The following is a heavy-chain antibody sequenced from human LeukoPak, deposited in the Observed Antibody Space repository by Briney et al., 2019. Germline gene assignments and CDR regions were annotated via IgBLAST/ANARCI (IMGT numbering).Heavy chain of an antibody. J-gene: IGHJ4*02. V-gene: IGHV3-74*01. CDR3: ARGEVYGSGKTDY. CDR2: INSDGSST. Sequence: PGGSLRLSCAASGFTLSNYAMSRVRQAPGKGLVWVSRINSDGSSTDNADSVKGRFTNSRDNAKNTLYLQMNSLRAEDTAVYYCARGEVYGSGKTDYWGQGTLVTVSS. CDR1: GFTLSNYA. D-gene: IGHD3-10*01.